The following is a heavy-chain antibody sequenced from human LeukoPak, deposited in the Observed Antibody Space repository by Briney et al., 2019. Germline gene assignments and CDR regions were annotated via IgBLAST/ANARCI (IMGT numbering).Heavy chain of an antibody. D-gene: IGHD3-22*01. CDR3: ARDPNHYDSSGYYLTRYFQH. V-gene: IGHV3-48*01. Sequence: PGGSLRLSCAASGFTFSSYSMNWVRQAPGEGLEWVSYISSSSSTIYYADSVKGRFTISRDNAKNSLYLQMNSLRAEDTAVYYCARDPNHYDSSGYYLTRYFQHWGQGTLVTVSS. CDR2: ISSSSSTI. CDR1: GFTFSSYS. J-gene: IGHJ1*01.